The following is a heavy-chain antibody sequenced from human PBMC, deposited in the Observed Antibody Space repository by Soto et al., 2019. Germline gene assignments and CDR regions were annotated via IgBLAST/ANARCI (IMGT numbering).Heavy chain of an antibody. CDR1: GASISDNW. Sequence: QVQLQESGPGLVKPSGTLSLTCAVSGASISDNWWSWVRQPPGKGLEWIGEIYHSGTTTYNPSLKSRVIISVDKSATQISLTLNPVTAADTAIYYCARHVAVPRTRGFDYWGQGTPVTVSS. V-gene: IGHV4-4*02. D-gene: IGHD2-15*01. CDR2: IYHSGTT. CDR3: ARHVAVPRTRGFDY. J-gene: IGHJ4*02.